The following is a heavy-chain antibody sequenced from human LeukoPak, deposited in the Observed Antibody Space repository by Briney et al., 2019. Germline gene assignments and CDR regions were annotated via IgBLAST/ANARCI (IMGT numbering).Heavy chain of an antibody. D-gene: IGHD3-22*01. V-gene: IGHV3-23*01. CDR3: AKGYKTYYYDSSGYYPLDY. CDR2: IIGSGGST. J-gene: IGHJ4*02. CDR1: GFTFSSYA. Sequence: GGSLRLSCAASGFTFSSYARSGVRQAPGKGLEWVSAIIGSGGSTYYADSVKGRFTISRDNSKNTLYLQMNSLRAEDTAVYYCAKGYKTYYYDSSGYYPLDYWGQGTLVTVSS.